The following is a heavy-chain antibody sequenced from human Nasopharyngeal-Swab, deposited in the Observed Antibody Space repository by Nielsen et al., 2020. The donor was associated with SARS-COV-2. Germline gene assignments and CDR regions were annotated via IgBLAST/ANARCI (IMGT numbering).Heavy chain of an antibody. CDR1: GSTFSDSA. CDR3: TRCGGDCYWGRYY. J-gene: IGHJ4*02. D-gene: IGHD2-21*02. V-gene: IGHV3-73*01. Sequence: GESLKISCAASGSTFSDSAIHWVRQAPGKGLDGAGRFRSKGNNYATADAASVKGRFTIFRADPTNTAYLQMNSLKTKDTAVDYSTRCGGDCYWGRYYWGQGTLVTVSS. CDR2: FRSKGNNYAT.